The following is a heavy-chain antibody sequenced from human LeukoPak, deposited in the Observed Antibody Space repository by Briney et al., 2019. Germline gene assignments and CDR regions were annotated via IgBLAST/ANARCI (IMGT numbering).Heavy chain of an antibody. V-gene: IGHV4-38-2*02. D-gene: IGHD5-18*01. Sequence: SETLSLTCTVSGYSISSGYYWGWIRQPPGKGLEWIGSIYHTGSTDYNPSLKSRVTISIDTSKNQFSLKLSSVTAADTAVYYCASLYTYAPRESYWGQGTLVTVSS. CDR3: ASLYTYAPRESY. CDR2: IYHTGST. CDR1: GYSISSGYY. J-gene: IGHJ4*02.